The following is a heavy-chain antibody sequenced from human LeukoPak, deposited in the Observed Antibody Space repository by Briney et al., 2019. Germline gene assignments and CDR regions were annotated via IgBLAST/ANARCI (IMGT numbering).Heavy chain of an antibody. Sequence: GRSLRLSCAASGFTFDDYAMHWVRHAPGKGLEWVSGISWNSGSIGYADSVKGRFTISRDNAKNSLYLQMNSLRAEDTALYYCAKDIHYDSSGPFDYWGQGTLGTVSS. D-gene: IGHD3-22*01. CDR3: AKDIHYDSSGPFDY. V-gene: IGHV3-9*01. CDR1: GFTFDDYA. J-gene: IGHJ4*02. CDR2: ISWNSGSI.